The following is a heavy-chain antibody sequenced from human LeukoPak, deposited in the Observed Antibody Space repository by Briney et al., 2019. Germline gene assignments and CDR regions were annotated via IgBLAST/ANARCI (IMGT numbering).Heavy chain of an antibody. J-gene: IGHJ4*02. Sequence: PSETLSLTCTVSGGSISSYYWSWIRQPPGKGLEWIGYIYYSGSTNYNPSLKSRVTISVDTSKNQLSLKLSSVTAADTAVYYCARHGYSYGPGFDYWGQGTLVTVSS. CDR2: IYYSGST. CDR3: ARHGYSYGPGFDY. D-gene: IGHD5-18*01. CDR1: GGSISSYY. V-gene: IGHV4-59*01.